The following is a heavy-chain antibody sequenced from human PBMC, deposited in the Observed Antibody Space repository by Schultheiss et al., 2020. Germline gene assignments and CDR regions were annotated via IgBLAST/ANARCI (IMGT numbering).Heavy chain of an antibody. CDR2: ISYDGSNK. CDR1: GFTFSSYG. D-gene: IGHD3-22*01. Sequence: GESLKISCAASGFTFSSYGMHWVRQAPGKGLEWVAVISYDGSNKYYADSVKGRFTISRDNSKNTLYLQMNSLRADDTAVYYCARYIGASSGYCDHWGQGTLVTVSS. V-gene: IGHV3-33*05. CDR3: ARYIGASSGYCDH. J-gene: IGHJ5*02.